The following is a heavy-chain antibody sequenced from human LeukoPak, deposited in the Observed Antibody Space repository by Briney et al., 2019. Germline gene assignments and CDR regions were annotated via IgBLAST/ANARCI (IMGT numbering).Heavy chain of an antibody. CDR3: ARDQESGTGVFGVVITS. D-gene: IGHD3-3*01. CDR1: GYTFTGYY. J-gene: IGHJ4*02. Sequence: ASVKVSCKASGYTFTGYYMHWVRQAPGQGLEWMGWINPNSGGTNYAQKFQGRVTMTRDTSISTAYMELSRLRSDDTAVYYCARDQESGTGVFGVVITSWGQGTLVTVSS. CDR2: INPNSGGT. V-gene: IGHV1-2*02.